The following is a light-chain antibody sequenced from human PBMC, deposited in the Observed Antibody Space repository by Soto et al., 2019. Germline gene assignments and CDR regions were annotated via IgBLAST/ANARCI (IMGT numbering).Light chain of an antibody. CDR3: SSYAGRNTLV. J-gene: IGLJ2*01. Sequence: QSALTQPPSASGSPGQSVTISCTGTNRNIGGYNYVSWYQHHPGRAPKPIIYEINQRPSGVPDRFSGSKSGSTASLTISGLQAEDEADYHCSSYAGRNTLVFGGGTKVTVL. CDR1: NRNIGGYNY. CDR2: EIN. V-gene: IGLV2-8*01.